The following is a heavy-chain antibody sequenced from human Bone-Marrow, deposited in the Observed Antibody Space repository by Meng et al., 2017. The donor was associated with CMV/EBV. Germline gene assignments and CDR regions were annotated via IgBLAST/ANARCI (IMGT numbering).Heavy chain of an antibody. V-gene: IGHV3-30-3*01. D-gene: IGHD1-26*01. CDR2: ISYDGSNK. J-gene: IGHJ4*02. Sequence: LSLTCAASGFTFSSYAMHWVRQAPGKGLEWVAVISYDGSNKYYADSVKGRFTISRDNSKNTLYLQMNSLRAEDTAVYYCARGRDYSIVGATTPGGFDYWGQGTLVTLSS. CDR1: GFTFSSYA. CDR3: ARGRDYSIVGATTPGGFDY.